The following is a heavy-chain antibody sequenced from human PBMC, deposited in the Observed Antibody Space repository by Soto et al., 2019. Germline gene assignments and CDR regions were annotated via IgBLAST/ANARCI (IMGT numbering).Heavy chain of an antibody. CDR3: AREGNLGRWLQPLDF. CDR2: IHYNGNT. V-gene: IGHV4-59*01. D-gene: IGHD5-12*01. J-gene: IGHJ4*02. CDR1: GDSISAYS. Sequence: QVQLQVSGPGLVKPSETLSPTCTVSGDSISAYSWSWVRQPPGKGLEWIGNIHYNGNTKYNPSLKSRVTMSVDTSKNQFSLRLISVTAADTAIYFCAREGNLGRWLQPLDFWGQGTLVTVSS.